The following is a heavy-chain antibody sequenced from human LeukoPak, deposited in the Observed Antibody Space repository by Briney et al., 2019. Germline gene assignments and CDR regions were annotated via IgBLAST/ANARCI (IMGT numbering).Heavy chain of an antibody. J-gene: IGHJ4*02. Sequence: SVKGSCKASGGTFSSYAISWVRQAPGQGLEWMGGIIPIFGTANYAQKFQGRVTITADESTSTAYMELSSLRSEDTAVYYCARSGSSGWYSPFDYWGQGTLVTVSS. D-gene: IGHD6-19*01. CDR3: ARSGSSGWYSPFDY. V-gene: IGHV1-69*13. CDR1: GGTFSSYA. CDR2: IIPIFGTA.